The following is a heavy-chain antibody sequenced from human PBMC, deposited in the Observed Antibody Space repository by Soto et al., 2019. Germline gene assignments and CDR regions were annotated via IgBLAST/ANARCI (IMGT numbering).Heavy chain of an antibody. CDR3: ARDGFWSGYYQWFDP. CDR1: GGTFSSYA. CDR2: TIPIFGTA. V-gene: IGHV1-69*13. Sequence: GASVKVSCKASGGTFSSYAISWVRQAPGQGLEWMGGTIPIFGTANYAQKFQGRVTITADESTSTAYMELSSLRSEDTAVYYCARDGFWSGYYQWFDPWGQGTLVTVSS. J-gene: IGHJ5*02. D-gene: IGHD3-3*01.